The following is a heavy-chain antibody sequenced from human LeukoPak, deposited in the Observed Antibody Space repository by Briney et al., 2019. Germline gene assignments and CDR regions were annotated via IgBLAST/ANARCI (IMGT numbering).Heavy chain of an antibody. V-gene: IGHV1-2*02. Sequence: GASVKVSCKASGYTFTAYYMHWVRQAPGQGLEWMGWINPNSGGTNYAQKFQGRVTMTRDTSISTAYMELSRLRSDDTAVYYCARDFPSSGWYHPFDYWGQGILVTVSS. CDR3: ARDFPSSGWYHPFDY. J-gene: IGHJ4*02. CDR2: INPNSGGT. CDR1: GYTFTAYY. D-gene: IGHD6-19*01.